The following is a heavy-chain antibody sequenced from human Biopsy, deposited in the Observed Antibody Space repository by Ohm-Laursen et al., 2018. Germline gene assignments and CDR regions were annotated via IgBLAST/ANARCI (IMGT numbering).Heavy chain of an antibody. CDR3: ARGSNEYGGPYFPH. Sequence: SDTLSLTCTVSGGSFTGHYWTWIRQPPGKGLEWIGHISHTGYTSYKSSLKSRVTISLDTSRKHLSLRLTSLAAADTAVYYCARGSNEYGGPYFPHWGQGTLVTVSS. CDR2: ISHTGYT. V-gene: IGHV4-59*11. CDR1: GGSFTGHY. J-gene: IGHJ1*01. D-gene: IGHD4-23*01.